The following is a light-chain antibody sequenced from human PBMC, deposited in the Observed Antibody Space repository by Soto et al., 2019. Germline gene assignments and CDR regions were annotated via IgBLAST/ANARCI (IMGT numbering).Light chain of an antibody. CDR3: CSYAGSNIWV. CDR1: SSDVGDYNS. CDR2: EVS. V-gene: IGLV2-8*01. Sequence: QSVLTQPPSASGSPGRSVTISCSVTSSDVGDYNSVSWYQQHPGKAPKLMIYEVSKRPSGVPDRFSGSKSGNAASLTVSGLQAEDEADYYFCSYAGSNIWVFGGGTQLTVL. J-gene: IGLJ3*02.